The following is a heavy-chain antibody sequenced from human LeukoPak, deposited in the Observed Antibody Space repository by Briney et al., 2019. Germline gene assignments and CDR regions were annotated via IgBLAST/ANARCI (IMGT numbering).Heavy chain of an antibody. V-gene: IGHV3-13*01. CDR2: IGTAGDT. CDR3: ARDRGGGHMDV. J-gene: IGHJ6*03. Sequence: GGSLRLSCASSGFTFSNYDMHWVRKATGKDLEWVSAIGTAGDTYYPGSVKGRFTISRENAKNSLYLQMNSLRAGDTAVYYCARDRGGGHMDVWGKGTTVTISS. CDR1: GFTFSNYD. D-gene: IGHD2-15*01.